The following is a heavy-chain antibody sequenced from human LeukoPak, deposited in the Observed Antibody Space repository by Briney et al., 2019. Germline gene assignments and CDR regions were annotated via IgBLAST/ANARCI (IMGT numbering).Heavy chain of an antibody. CDR1: GGSIRSGDYY. V-gene: IGHV4-30-4*01. CDR3: ARSYYYYYGVDV. J-gene: IGHJ6*02. CDR2: IYYSGST. Sequence: SETLSLTCTVSGGSIRSGDYYWRWIRQPPGKGLEWIGYIYYSGSTYYNPSLKSRVTISVDTSKNQFSLKLSSVTAADTAVYYCARSYYYYYGVDVWGQGTTVTVSS.